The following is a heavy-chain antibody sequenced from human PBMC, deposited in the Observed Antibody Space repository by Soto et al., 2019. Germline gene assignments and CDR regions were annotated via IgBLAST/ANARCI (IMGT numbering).Heavy chain of an antibody. J-gene: IGHJ4*02. CDR2: VSAYNGDT. CDR1: GYIFTTSG. V-gene: IGHV1-18*01. CDR3: VRGGVKFSPSLTGPDH. Sequence: ASVKVSCKASGYIFTTSGISWVRQAPGQGLEWMGWVSAYNGDTTYTQSLQGRVTMTTDTTTSTAYMELRSLRSDDTAVDFCVRGGVKFSPSLTGPDHWGQETLATVSS. D-gene: IGHD2-8*01.